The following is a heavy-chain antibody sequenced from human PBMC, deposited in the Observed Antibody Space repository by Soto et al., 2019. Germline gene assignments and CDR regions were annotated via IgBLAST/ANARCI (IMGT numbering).Heavy chain of an antibody. J-gene: IGHJ4*02. CDR2: IYYSGTT. D-gene: IGHD3-16*01. V-gene: IGHV4-39*01. CDR1: GGTISSSGYY. Sequence: SETLSLTCTVSGGTISSSGYYWGWIRQPPGKGLEWIGSIYYSGTTYYNPSLRSRLTISVDTSNNQFSLKLSSMTAADTAMYFCASQIMIKFGGVNYWGQGTPVT. CDR3: ASQIMIKFGGVNY.